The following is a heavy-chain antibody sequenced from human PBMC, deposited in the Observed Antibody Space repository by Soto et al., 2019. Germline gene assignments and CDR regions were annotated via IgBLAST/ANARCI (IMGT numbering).Heavy chain of an antibody. CDR1: GGSVNSDNFY. CDR2: IYYTGST. CDR3: AREFSNSPEAFDS. J-gene: IGHJ4*02. Sequence: NPSETLSLTCTVSGGSVNSDNFYWSWIRQPPGRGLEWIGYIYYTGSTSYNPSLKSRVTISIDTSRSQFSLKLSSVTAADTAVYYCAREFSNSPEAFDSWGQGSLVTVSS. D-gene: IGHD6-6*01. V-gene: IGHV4-61*01.